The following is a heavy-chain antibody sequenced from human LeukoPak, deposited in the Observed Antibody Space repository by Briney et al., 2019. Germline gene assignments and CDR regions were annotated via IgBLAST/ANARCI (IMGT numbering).Heavy chain of an antibody. Sequence: GRSLRLSCAASGFTFSSYGMHWVRQAPGKGLEWVAVIWYDGSNKYYEDSVKGRFTISRDNSKNTLYLQMNSLRAEDTAVYYCARDGDILTGYYFDYWGQGTLVTVSS. V-gene: IGHV3-33*01. CDR2: IWYDGSNK. D-gene: IGHD3-9*01. CDR3: ARDGDILTGYYFDY. J-gene: IGHJ4*02. CDR1: GFTFSSYG.